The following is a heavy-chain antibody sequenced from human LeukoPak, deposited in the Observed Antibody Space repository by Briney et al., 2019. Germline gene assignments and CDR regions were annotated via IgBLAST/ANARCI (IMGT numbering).Heavy chain of an antibody. CDR1: GGSISSYY. CDR2: IYYSGST. D-gene: IGHD4-17*01. J-gene: IGHJ5*02. CDR3: ARDQDYGDYGYNWFDP. Sequence: SETLSLTCTVSGGSISSYYWSWIRQPPGKGLEWIGYIYYSGSTNYNPSLKSRVTISVDTSKNQFSLKLSSVTAADRAVYYCARDQDYGDYGYNWFDPWGQGTLVTVSS. V-gene: IGHV4-59*12.